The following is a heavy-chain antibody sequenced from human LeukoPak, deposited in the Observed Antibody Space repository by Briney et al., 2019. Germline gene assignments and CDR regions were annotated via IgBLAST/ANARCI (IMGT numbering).Heavy chain of an antibody. CDR2: ISGSGGST. CDR1: GFTFHDYA. V-gene: IGHV3-23*01. D-gene: IGHD2-15*01. J-gene: IGHJ6*03. Sequence: QPGRSLRLSCAASGFTFHDYAMHWVRQAPGKGLEWVSGISGSGGSTYYADSVKGRFTISRDNSKNTLYLEMNSLRAEDTAVYYCAKEVVKFGYFYYMDVWGRGTTVTISS. CDR3: AKEVVKFGYFYYMDV.